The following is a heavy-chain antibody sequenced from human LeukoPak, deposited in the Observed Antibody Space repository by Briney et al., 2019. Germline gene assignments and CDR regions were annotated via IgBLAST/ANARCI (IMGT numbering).Heavy chain of an antibody. Sequence: GGSLRLSCAASGFTVSSNYMSWVRQAPGKGLEWVSVIYSGGSTHYADSVKGRFTISRDNTKNTLYLQMNSLRAEDTAIYYCAKSSYYDSSGYYREYYFDYWGQGTLVTVSS. CDR1: GFTVSSNY. J-gene: IGHJ4*02. CDR3: AKSSYYDSSGYYREYYFDY. D-gene: IGHD3-22*01. V-gene: IGHV3-53*01. CDR2: IYSGGST.